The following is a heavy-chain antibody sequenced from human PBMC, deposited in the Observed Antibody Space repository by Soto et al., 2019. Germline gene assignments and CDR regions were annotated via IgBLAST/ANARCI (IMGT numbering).Heavy chain of an antibody. CDR2: IRPDGNEI. D-gene: IGHD3-10*01. CDR1: GFTLSTYW. J-gene: IGHJ3*02. V-gene: IGHV3-7*01. Sequence: GGSLRLSCVASGFTLSTYWMAWVRQTPGKGLEFVANIRPDGNEINYVDSVKGQFTISRDNAKNSLFLQMNSLRHDDTAVYYCGTDQWGGAFDIGGQGTTVTVSS. CDR3: GTDQWGGAFDI.